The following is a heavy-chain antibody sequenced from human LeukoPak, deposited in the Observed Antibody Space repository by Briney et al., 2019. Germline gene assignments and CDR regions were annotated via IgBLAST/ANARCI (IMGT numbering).Heavy chain of an antibody. Sequence: SETLSLTCTVSGGSISSYYWSWIRQPPGKGLEWIGYIYYSGSTNYNPSLKSRVTQSIDTSKNQFSLKLSSVTAADTAVYYCARETSQKGAHYMDVWGKGTTVTISS. CDR3: ARETSQKGAHYMDV. J-gene: IGHJ6*03. D-gene: IGHD3-16*01. V-gene: IGHV4-59*01. CDR2: IYYSGST. CDR1: GGSISSYY.